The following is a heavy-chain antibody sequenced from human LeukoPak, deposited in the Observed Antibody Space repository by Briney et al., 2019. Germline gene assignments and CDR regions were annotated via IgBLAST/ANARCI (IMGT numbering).Heavy chain of an antibody. V-gene: IGHV3-48*03. CDR1: GFTFSSYG. Sequence: GGSLRLSCAASGFTFSSYGMNWVRQAPGKGLEWVSYISGSGSTIYYADSVKGRFTISRDNAKNSLYLQMNSLRAEDTAVYYCARIYGYRIWYFDYWGQGTLVTVSS. J-gene: IGHJ4*02. CDR2: ISGSGSTI. CDR3: ARIYGYRIWYFDY. D-gene: IGHD1-14*01.